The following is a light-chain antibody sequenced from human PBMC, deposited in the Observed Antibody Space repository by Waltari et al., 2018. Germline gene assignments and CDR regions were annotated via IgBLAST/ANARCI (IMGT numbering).Light chain of an antibody. V-gene: IGLV4-69*01. J-gene: IGLJ3*02. CDR3: ETGGHGTWV. CDR1: SGHSSNI. Sequence: QLVLTQSPSASASLGASVKLTCTLSSGHSSNIIAWLQQQPGKGPRYLMKGNRDGSHREGDDIPDRFSGSSSGAERYLTISSLQCEDEADYYCETGGHGTWVFGGGTKLTVL. CDR2: GNRDGSH.